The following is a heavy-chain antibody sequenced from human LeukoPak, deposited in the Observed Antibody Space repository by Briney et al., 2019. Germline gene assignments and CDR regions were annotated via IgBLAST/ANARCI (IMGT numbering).Heavy chain of an antibody. CDR3: ARGDY. V-gene: IGHV3-48*02. CDR1: GFXFSSYT. CDR2: ISSTSATI. J-gene: IGHJ4*02. Sequence: PGGSLRLSCEASGFXFSSYTMNWVRQAPGKGLECVSYISSTSATIYYADSVKGRFTISRDNAKNSLYLQMNSLRDDDTAVYYCARGDYWGQGTLVTVSS.